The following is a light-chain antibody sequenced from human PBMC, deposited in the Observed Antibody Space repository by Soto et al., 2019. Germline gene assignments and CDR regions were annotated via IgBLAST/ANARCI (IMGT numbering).Light chain of an antibody. V-gene: IGKV3-15*01. J-gene: IGKJ5*01. CDR1: HPLNNN. CDR2: GAS. CDR3: QQYEKWPPSIT. Sequence: EIVMTQSPATLSVSPGDRATLSGSAGHPLNNNVAWYQHKPGQAPRLLIYGASTRATGISARFSGSGSGTEFTLTISSLQSEDFAVYYCQQYEKWPPSITFGQGTRLEIK.